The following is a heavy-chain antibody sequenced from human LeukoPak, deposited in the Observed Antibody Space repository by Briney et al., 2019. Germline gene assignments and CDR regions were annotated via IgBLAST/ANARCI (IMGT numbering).Heavy chain of an antibody. CDR3: ARLGDRNSGYSYGYPVGY. CDR2: IYYSGST. D-gene: IGHD5-18*01. J-gene: IGHJ4*02. V-gene: IGHV4-59*05. CDR1: GGSISSYY. Sequence: SETLSLTCTVSGGSISSYYWSWIRQPPGKGLEWIGSIYYSGSTYYNPSLKSRVTISVDTSKNQFSLKLSSVTAADTAVYYCARLGDRNSGYSYGYPVGYWGQGTLVTVSS.